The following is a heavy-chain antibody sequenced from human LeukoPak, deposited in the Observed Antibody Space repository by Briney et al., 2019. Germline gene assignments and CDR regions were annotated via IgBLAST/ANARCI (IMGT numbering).Heavy chain of an antibody. J-gene: IGHJ4*02. CDR3: ARLVTGPYFFDY. V-gene: IGHV3-48*03. CDR2: ISSSGSTI. CDR1: GFTFSSYE. D-gene: IGHD1-20*01. Sequence: PGGSLRLSCAASGFTFSSYEMNWVRQVPGKGLEWVSYISSSGSTIYYADSVKGRFTISRDNAKNSLYLQMNSLRAEDTAVYYCARLVTGPYFFDYWGQGTLVTVSS.